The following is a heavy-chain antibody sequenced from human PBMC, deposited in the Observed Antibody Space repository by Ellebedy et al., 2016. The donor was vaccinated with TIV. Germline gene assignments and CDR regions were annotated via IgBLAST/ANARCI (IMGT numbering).Heavy chain of an antibody. J-gene: IGHJ4*02. CDR1: GFTFDDYT. CDR3: AKGARSAMIISGIDC. V-gene: IGHV3-43*01. Sequence: GESLKISCAASGFTFDDYTMHWVRQAPGKGLEWVSVITWDGESTHYADSVKGRFTISRDNSQHSLYLQMNSLRTEDTALYFCAKGARSAMIISGIDCWGQGTLVTVSS. CDR2: ITWDGEST. D-gene: IGHD5-18*01.